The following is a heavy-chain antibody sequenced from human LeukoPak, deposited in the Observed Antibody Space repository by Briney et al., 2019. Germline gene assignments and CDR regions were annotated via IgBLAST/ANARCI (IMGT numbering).Heavy chain of an antibody. CDR3: ARDQGPYYGSGSYYH. CDR2: IDSTTGGS. Sequence: GGSLRLSCAASGFPFSSYSMSWVRQAPGKGLEWVSTIDSTTGGSYYADSVKGRFIISRDNSQNTLYLQLNSLRADDTAVYYCARDQGPYYGSGSYYHWGQGTLVTVSS. V-gene: IGHV3-23*01. CDR1: GFPFSSYS. J-gene: IGHJ5*02. D-gene: IGHD3-10*01.